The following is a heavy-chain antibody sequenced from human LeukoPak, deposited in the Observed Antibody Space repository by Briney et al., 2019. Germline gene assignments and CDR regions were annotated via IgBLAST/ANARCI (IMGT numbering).Heavy chain of an antibody. CDR1: GGSINGYY. V-gene: IGHV4-59*01. J-gene: IGHJ6*02. CDR3: ARLTREDGVYV. CDR2: MFYNGNT. Sequence: PSETLSLTCNVSGGSINGYYWTWIRQPPQKGLEWIGYMFYNGNTNYNPSLKSRVTISVDTSQNQISLRLASVTAADTGIYHCARLTREDGVYVWGQGTTDTVSS.